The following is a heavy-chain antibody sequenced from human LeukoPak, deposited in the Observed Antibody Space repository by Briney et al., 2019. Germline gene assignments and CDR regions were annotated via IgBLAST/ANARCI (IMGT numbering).Heavy chain of an antibody. CDR1: GYTFTGYY. V-gene: IGHV1-2*02. J-gene: IGHJ5*02. CDR2: INPNSGGT. D-gene: IGHD5-24*01. CDR3: ARSGRDGYKYNWFDP. Sequence: ASVKVSCKASGYTFTGYYMHWVRQAPGQGLEWMGWINPNSGGTNYAQKFQGRVTMTRDTPISTAYMELSRLRSGDTAVYYCARSGRDGYKYNWFDPWGQGTLVTVSS.